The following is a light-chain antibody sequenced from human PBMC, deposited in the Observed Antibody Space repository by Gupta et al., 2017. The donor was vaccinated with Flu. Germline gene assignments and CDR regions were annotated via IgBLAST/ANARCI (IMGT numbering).Light chain of an antibody. J-gene: IGLJ2*01. Sequence: SYELTQPPSVSVAPGQTDRMTCGGNNIGSKSVHWYQQKPGQAPVVVVYDDSDRPSGIPERFSGSHSGNTATLTINRVDAGDEADYYCQVWDGGRDDSGLFGGGTKLTVL. CDR1: NIGSKS. V-gene: IGLV3-21*02. CDR3: QVWDGGRDDSGL. CDR2: DDS.